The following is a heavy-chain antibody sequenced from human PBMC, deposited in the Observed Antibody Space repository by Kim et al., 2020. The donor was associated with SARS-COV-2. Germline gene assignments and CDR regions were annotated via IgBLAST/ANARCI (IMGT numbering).Heavy chain of an antibody. CDR3: ASAILTGYPTGDY. Sequence: YADSVKARFTISRDNSKNTLYLQMNSLRAEDTAVYYCASAILTGYPTGDYWGQGTLVTVSS. J-gene: IGHJ4*02. D-gene: IGHD3-9*01. V-gene: IGHV3-30*01.